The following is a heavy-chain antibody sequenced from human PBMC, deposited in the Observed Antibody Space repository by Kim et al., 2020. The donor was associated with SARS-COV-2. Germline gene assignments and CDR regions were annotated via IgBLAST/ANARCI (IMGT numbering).Heavy chain of an antibody. V-gene: IGHV3-21*01. J-gene: IGHJ2*01. CDR3: ARVLVSGAYSSFLEWYFDL. D-gene: IGHD6-19*01. CDR2: ISSSSSYI. Sequence: GGSLRLSCAASGFTFSSYSMNWVRQAPGKGLELVSSISSSSSYIYYADSVKGRFTISRDNAKNSLYLQMNSLRAEDTAVYYCARVLVSGAYSSFLEWYFDLWGRGTLVTVSS. CDR1: GFTFSSYS.